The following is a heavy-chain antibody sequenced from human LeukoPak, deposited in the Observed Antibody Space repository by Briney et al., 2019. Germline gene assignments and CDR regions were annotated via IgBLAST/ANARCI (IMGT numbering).Heavy chain of an antibody. D-gene: IGHD6-6*01. CDR1: GGSISTYY. CDR3: AREYSSSSGKNAFDV. CDR2: IYASGNT. Sequence: SETLSLTCTVSGGSISTYYWSLIRQPAGKGLEWIGRIYASGNTNYNPSLRSRVTMSLDTSKNQFSLRLTSVTAADTAVYYCAREYSSSSGKNAFDVWGQGTMVTVSS. V-gene: IGHV4-4*07. J-gene: IGHJ3*01.